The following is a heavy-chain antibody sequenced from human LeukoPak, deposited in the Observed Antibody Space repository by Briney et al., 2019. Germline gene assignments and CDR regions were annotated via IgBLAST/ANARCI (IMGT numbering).Heavy chain of an antibody. J-gene: IGHJ2*01. D-gene: IGHD3-16*01. CDR2: XXXXXNT. CDR1: GGSIRSYX. V-gene: IGHV4-4*07. Sequence: SETLSLTCTVSGGSIRSYXWXXXRQPAGXXXEWVGLXXXXXNTKXXXXLXXXXXXXXDTSKNQFSLKLRSVTAADTAVYFCASLGSGRFFDLWGRGTLVTVSS. CDR3: ASLGSGRFFDL.